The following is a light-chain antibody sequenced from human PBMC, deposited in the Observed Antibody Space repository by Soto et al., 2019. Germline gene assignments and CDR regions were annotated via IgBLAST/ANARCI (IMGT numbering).Light chain of an antibody. CDR3: CSYAGSSTFHV. Sequence: QSALTQPASVSGSPGQSITISCTGTSSDVGSYNLVSWYQQHPGKAPKLMIYEVSKRPSGVSNRFSGSKSGNTASLTISGLPAEDEADYYCCSYAGSSTFHVFGTGTKLTVL. CDR1: SSDVGSYNL. J-gene: IGLJ1*01. V-gene: IGLV2-23*02. CDR2: EVS.